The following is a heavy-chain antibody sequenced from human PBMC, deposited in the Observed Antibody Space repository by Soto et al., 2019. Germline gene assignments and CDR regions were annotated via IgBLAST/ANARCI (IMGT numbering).Heavy chain of an antibody. V-gene: IGHV3-9*01. CDR1: GFTFDDYA. Sequence: EVQLVESGGGLVQPGRSLRLSCAASGFTFDDYAMHWVRQAPGKGLEWVSGISWNSGSIGYADSVKGRFTISRDNAKNSLYLQMNSLRAEDTALYYCAKAPWGEGREGYFDYWGQGTLVTVSS. CDR2: ISWNSGSI. J-gene: IGHJ4*02. CDR3: AKAPWGEGREGYFDY. D-gene: IGHD7-27*01.